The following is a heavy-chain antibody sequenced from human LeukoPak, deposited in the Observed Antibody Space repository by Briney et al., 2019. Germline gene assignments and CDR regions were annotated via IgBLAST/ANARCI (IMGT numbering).Heavy chain of an antibody. J-gene: IGHJ4*02. Sequence: PSETLSLTCTVSGGSISSYYWSWIRQPPGKGLDWIGYIHNSGTTEYNPSLKSRVTMSVDTSKNQFSLKLTSVTAADTAVYYCARVLGSGYSDYWGQGTLVTVSS. CDR1: GGSISSYY. CDR3: ARVLGSGYSDY. CDR2: IHNSGTT. V-gene: IGHV4-59*01. D-gene: IGHD3-3*01.